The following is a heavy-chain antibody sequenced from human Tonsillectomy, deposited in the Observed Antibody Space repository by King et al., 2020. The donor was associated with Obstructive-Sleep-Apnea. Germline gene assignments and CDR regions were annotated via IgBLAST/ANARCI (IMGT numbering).Heavy chain of an antibody. CDR1: GGSISSSSYY. D-gene: IGHD3-22*01. Sequence: QLQESGPGLVKPSETLSLTCTVSGGSISSSSYYWGWIRQPPGKGLEWIGSSYYSGSTYYNPSPKSRVTISVDTSKNHFSLKLSSVTAADTAVYYCARQNYYDSSGYSVGWFDPWGQGTLVTVSS. J-gene: IGHJ5*02. CDR2: SYYSGST. V-gene: IGHV4-39*07. CDR3: ARQNYYDSSGYSVGWFDP.